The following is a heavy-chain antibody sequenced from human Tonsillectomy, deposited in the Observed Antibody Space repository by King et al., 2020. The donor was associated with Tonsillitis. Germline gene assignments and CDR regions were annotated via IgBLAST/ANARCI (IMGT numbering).Heavy chain of an antibody. Sequence: VQLVESGGGLVQPGGSLRLSCAASGFIFRNYVMSWVRQAPGKGLEWVSIIYSGSSSTYYADSVKGRFTISRDNSKNTLYLQMNSLRAEDTAVYYCALYSRLRFGASLGDYYAMDVWGQGTTVTVSS. CDR1: GFIFRNYV. D-gene: IGHD3-10*01. CDR3: ALYSRLRFGASLGDYYAMDV. J-gene: IGHJ6*02. V-gene: IGHV3-23*03. CDR2: IYSGSSST.